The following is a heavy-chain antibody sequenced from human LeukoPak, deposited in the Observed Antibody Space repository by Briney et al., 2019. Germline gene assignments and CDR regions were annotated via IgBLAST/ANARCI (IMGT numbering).Heavy chain of an antibody. J-gene: IGHJ4*02. CDR3: ARDLGPPYSSSWSRSRGN. CDR1: GFTVSSNY. Sequence: PGGSLRLSCAASGFTVSSNYMSWVRQAPGKGLEWVSVIYSGGSTYYADSVKGRFTISRDNSKNTLYLQMNSLRAEDTAVYYCARDLGPPYSSSWSRSRGNWGQGTLVTVSS. D-gene: IGHD6-13*01. V-gene: IGHV3-53*01. CDR2: IYSGGST.